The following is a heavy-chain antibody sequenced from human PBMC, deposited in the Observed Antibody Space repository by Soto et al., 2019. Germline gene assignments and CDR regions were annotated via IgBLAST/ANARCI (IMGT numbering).Heavy chain of an antibody. CDR2: INPNSGGT. V-gene: IGHV1-2*04. Sequence: AASVKVSCKASGYTFTGYYMHWVRQAPGQGLEWMGWINPNSGGTNYAQKFQGWVTMTRDTSISTAYMELSRLRSDDTAVYYCARGYRMVATSKSGNYYYGMDVWGQGTTVTVSS. J-gene: IGHJ6*02. CDR1: GYTFTGYY. D-gene: IGHD5-12*01. CDR3: ARGYRMVATSKSGNYYYGMDV.